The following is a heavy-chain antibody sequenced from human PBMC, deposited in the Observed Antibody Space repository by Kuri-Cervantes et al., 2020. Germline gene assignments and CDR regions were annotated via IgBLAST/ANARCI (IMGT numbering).Heavy chain of an antibody. CDR3: ARGPNSSSRGGAFDI. V-gene: IGHV4-31*01. CDR1: GGSTSSGGYN. D-gene: IGHD6-13*01. CDR2: IYYSGST. Sequence: LSLTFNVPGGSTSSGGYNWCWIRQHPGKGVERIGYIYYSGSTSYNPSHKGLVTISVDTSKNQISMKLTSVTAADTAVYYRARGPNSSSRGGAFDIWGQGTMVTVSS. J-gene: IGHJ3*02.